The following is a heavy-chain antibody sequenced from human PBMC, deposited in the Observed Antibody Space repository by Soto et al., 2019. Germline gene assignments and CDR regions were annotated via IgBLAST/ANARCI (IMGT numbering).Heavy chain of an antibody. D-gene: IGHD1-26*01. CDR1: GFTFTSSA. CDR2: IVVGSGNT. J-gene: IGHJ4*02. V-gene: IGHV1-58*01. Sequence: WASVKVSCKASGFTFTSSAVQWVRQARGQRLEWIGWIVVGSGNTNYAQKFQERVTITRDMSTSTAYMELSSLRSEDTAVYYCAAQSGESSGSYSVWGQGTLVTVSS. CDR3: AAQSGESSGSYSV.